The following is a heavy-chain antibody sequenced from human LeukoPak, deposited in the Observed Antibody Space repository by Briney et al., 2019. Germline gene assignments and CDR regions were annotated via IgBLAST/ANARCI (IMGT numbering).Heavy chain of an antibody. J-gene: IGHJ4*02. Sequence: PGGSLRLSCAASGFTFSTYYMNWVRQAPGKGLEWVSFITGSSSYIYYTDSVKGRFTISRDNAKNSLFLQMNSRRDEDTAVYYCASGFSSSPYFDYWGQGTLVTVSS. CDR2: ITGSSSYI. CDR3: ASGFSSSPYFDY. V-gene: IGHV3-21*01. D-gene: IGHD6-6*01. CDR1: GFTFSTYY.